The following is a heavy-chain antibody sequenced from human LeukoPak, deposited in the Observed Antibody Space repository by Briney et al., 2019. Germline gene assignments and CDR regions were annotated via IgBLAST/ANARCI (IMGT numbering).Heavy chain of an antibody. Sequence: TLSLTYAVSGGSISSGSYSWRWIRQPPGKGLEWIGYIYHSRSTYYNPVLKSRVTISVDRYKNQFSLKLSSVTAADTAVYYCARARQFTMVRGVITYYFDYWGQGTLVTVSS. CDR2: IYHSRST. V-gene: IGHV4-30-2*01. CDR1: GGSISSGSYS. CDR3: ARARQFTMVRGVITYYFDY. J-gene: IGHJ4*02. D-gene: IGHD3-10*01.